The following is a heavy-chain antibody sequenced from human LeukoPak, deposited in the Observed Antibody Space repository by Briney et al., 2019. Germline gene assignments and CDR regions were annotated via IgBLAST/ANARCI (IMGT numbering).Heavy chain of an antibody. CDR1: GYTFTGYY. Sequence: GASVKVSCKASGYTFTGYYMHWVRQAPGQGLEWMGRIIPILGIANNAQKFQGRVTITADKSTSTAYMELSSLRSEDTAVYYCASGGYGDSDYWGQGTPVTVSS. CDR3: ASGGYGDSDY. CDR2: IIPILGIA. D-gene: IGHD4-17*01. V-gene: IGHV1-69*02. J-gene: IGHJ4*02.